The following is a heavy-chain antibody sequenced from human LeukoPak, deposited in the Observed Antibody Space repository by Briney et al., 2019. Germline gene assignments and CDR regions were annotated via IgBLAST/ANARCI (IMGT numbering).Heavy chain of an antibody. Sequence: SVKVSCKTSGGSFSNYIITWVRQAPGQGLEWMGGIVPLFATPHYAQKYQGRLAIITDEPTSTAYMELSSLTSEDTAVYYCASRNDILTGYYPNSWGQGTLVVVSS. CDR2: IVPLFATP. CDR3: ASRNDILTGYYPNS. D-gene: IGHD3-9*01. J-gene: IGHJ4*02. CDR1: GGSFSNYI. V-gene: IGHV1-69*05.